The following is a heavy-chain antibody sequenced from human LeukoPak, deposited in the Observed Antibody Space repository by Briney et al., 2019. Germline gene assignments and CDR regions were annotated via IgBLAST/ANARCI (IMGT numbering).Heavy chain of an antibody. Sequence: GGSLRLSCAASGFTFSSYAMHWVRQAPGKGLEWVAVISYDGSNKYYADSVKGRFTISRDNSKNTLYLQMNSLRAEDTAVYYCARDQDSSGWYDYWGQGTLVTVSS. CDR3: ARDQDSSGWYDY. V-gene: IGHV3-30-3*01. J-gene: IGHJ4*02. D-gene: IGHD6-19*01. CDR2: ISYDGSNK. CDR1: GFTFSSYA.